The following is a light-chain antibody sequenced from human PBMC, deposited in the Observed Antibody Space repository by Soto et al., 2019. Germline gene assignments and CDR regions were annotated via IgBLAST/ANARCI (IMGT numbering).Light chain of an antibody. CDR2: KIS. CDR1: QSLVHSDGYTY. J-gene: IGKJ4*01. Sequence: EIVLTQAPLSSPVTLGQPSSISCRSSQSLVHSDGYTYLSWLHLGPVQPPRLLIYKISSRFSGVPDRFTGSGAGTDFTLKISRVEAEDVGTYYCMQSKQFPLTFGGATKGDIK. CDR3: MQSKQFPLT. V-gene: IGKV2-24*01.